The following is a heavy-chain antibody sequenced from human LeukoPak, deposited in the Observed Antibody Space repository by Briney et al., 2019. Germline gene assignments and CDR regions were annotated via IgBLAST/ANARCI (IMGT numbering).Heavy chain of an antibody. J-gene: IGHJ6*02. CDR1: GGSISSGGYY. Sequence: PSQTLSLTCTVSGGSISSGGYYWSWIRQHPGKGLEWIGYIYYSGSTYYNPSLKSRVTISEDTSKNQFSLKLSSVTAADTAVYFCARNVGGSGTYRDYLYGMDVWGQGTTVTVSS. CDR2: IYYSGST. V-gene: IGHV4-31*03. D-gene: IGHD3-10*01. CDR3: ARNVGGSGTYRDYLYGMDV.